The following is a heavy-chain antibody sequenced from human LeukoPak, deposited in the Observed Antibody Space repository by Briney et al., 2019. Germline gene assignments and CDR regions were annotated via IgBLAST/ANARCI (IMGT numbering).Heavy chain of an antibody. Sequence: PGGSLRLSCAASGFTFSSYAMHWVRQAPGKGLEWVAVISYDGSNKYYADSVKGRFTISRDNSKNTLYLQMNSLRAEDTAVYYCAKQIELEPAYWGQGTLVTVSS. CDR3: AKQIELEPAY. V-gene: IGHV3-30-3*02. D-gene: IGHD1-1*01. CDR1: GFTFSSYA. CDR2: ISYDGSNK. J-gene: IGHJ4*02.